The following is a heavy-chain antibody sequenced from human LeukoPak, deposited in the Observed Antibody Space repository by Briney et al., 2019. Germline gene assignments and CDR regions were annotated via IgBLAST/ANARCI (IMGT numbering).Heavy chain of an antibody. J-gene: IGHJ1*01. Sequence: ASVKVSCKVSGYTLTELSMHWVRQAPGKGLEWMGGFDPEDGETIYAQKFQGRVTMTEDTSTDTAYMELSSLRSEDTAVYYCARVGEGYCSSTSCYPPEYFQHWGQGTLVTVSS. V-gene: IGHV1-24*01. CDR3: ARVGEGYCSSTSCYPPEYFQH. CDR2: FDPEDGET. D-gene: IGHD2-2*01. CDR1: GYTLTELS.